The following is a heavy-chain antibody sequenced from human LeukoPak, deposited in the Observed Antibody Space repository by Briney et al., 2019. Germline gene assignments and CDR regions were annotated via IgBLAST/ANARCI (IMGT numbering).Heavy chain of an antibody. J-gene: IGHJ4*02. D-gene: IGHD2-2*01. CDR3: VKSSSVVVPAAPPFDY. CDR1: GFTFSSYA. Sequence: GGSLRLSCSASGFTFSSYAMHWARQAPGKGLEYVSAISSNGGSTYYADSVKGRFTISRDNSKNTLYLQMSSLRAEDTAVYYCVKSSSVVVPAAPPFDYWGQGTLVTVSS. CDR2: ISSNGGST. V-gene: IGHV3-64D*06.